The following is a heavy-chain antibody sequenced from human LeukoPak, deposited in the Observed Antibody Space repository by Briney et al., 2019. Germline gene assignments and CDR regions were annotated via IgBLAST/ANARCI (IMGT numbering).Heavy chain of an antibody. J-gene: IGHJ3*02. CDR2: IYPGDSDT. V-gene: IGHV5-51*01. CDR1: GYSFTSYW. Sequence: GESLKISCKGSGYSFTSYWIGWVRQMPGKGLEWMGIIYPGDSDTRYSPSFQGQVTISADKSISTAYLQWSSLKASDTAMYYCARPTYYYDSSGGAFDIWGQGTMVTVSS. CDR3: ARPTYYYDSSGGAFDI. D-gene: IGHD3-22*01.